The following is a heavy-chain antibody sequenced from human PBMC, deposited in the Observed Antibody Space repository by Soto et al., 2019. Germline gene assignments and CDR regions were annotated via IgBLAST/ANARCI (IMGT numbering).Heavy chain of an antibody. CDR1: GGSKSSYY. CDR3: ATGGTYFDY. J-gene: IGHJ4*02. Sequence: QVQLQESGPGLVKPWETLSLTCTVSGGSKSSYYCSWIGRAAGKGLEWIGRIHTSGSPNYNPSLKSRVTMSADTSKNQFSLKLTSVTAADTAVYYCATGGTYFDYWGQGTLVTVSS. V-gene: IGHV4-4*07. CDR2: IHTSGSP.